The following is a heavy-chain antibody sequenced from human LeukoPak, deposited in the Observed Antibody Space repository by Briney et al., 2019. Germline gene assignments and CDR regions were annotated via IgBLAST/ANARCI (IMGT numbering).Heavy chain of an antibody. CDR1: GGTFSGYY. D-gene: IGHD6-19*01. J-gene: IGHJ4*02. CDR3: AREGQWPSPDY. V-gene: IGHV4-34*01. CDR2: SNDSGGT. Sequence: MTSETLSLTCAVYGGTFSGYYWSWIRQPPGKRLEWVGESNDSGGTNYNPSLKSRVTISVDTSKNQFSLKLSSVTAADTAVYYCAREGQWPSPDYWGQGTLVTVSS.